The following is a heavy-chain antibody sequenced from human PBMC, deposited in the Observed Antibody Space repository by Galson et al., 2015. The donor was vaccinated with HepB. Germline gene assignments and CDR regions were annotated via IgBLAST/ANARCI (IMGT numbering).Heavy chain of an antibody. D-gene: IGHD3-3*01. J-gene: IGHJ5*02. V-gene: IGHV2-5*02. CDR2: IYWDDDK. CDR1: GFSLSTSGVG. Sequence: PALVTPTQTLTLTCTFSGFSLSTSGVGVGWIRQPPGKALEWLAVIYWDDDKRYSPSLKTRLTITKDTSKNQVVLTMTNMDPVDTATYYCAHTIWSGYITWFDPWGQGTLVTVSS. CDR3: AHTIWSGYITWFDP.